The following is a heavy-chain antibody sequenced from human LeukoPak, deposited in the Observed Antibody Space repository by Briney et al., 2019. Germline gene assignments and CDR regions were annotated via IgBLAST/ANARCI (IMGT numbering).Heavy chain of an antibody. Sequence: SETLSLTCTVSGGSISSSSYYWGWIRQPPGKWLEWIGSIYYSGSTYYNPSLKSRVTISVDTSKNQFSLKLSSVTAADTAVYYCARAWSWEPGAFDIWGQGTMVTVSS. J-gene: IGHJ3*02. V-gene: IGHV4-39*07. CDR1: GGSISSSSYY. D-gene: IGHD1-26*01. CDR2: IYYSGST. CDR3: ARAWSWEPGAFDI.